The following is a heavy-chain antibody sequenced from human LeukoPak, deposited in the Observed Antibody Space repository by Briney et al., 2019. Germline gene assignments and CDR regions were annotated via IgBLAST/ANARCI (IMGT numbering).Heavy chain of an antibody. Sequence: SETLSLTCTVSGGSISSYYWSWIRQPPGKGLEWIGYIYYSGSTNYNPSLESRVTISVDTSKNQFSLKLSSVTAADTAVYYCARGRGMGYSSSWYVYYYYYMDVWGKGTTVTVSS. CDR1: GGSISSYY. V-gene: IGHV4-59*01. CDR2: IYYSGST. J-gene: IGHJ6*03. D-gene: IGHD6-13*01. CDR3: ARGRGMGYSSSWYVYYYYYMDV.